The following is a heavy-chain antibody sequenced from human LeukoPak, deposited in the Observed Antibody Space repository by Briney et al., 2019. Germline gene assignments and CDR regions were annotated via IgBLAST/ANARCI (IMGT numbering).Heavy chain of an antibody. CDR3: AREPPGY. J-gene: IGHJ4*02. Sequence: SETLSLTCTVSGGSVTSGNYYWNWIRQPAGKGLEWIGRIYTNGCASYNPSLKSRVTISIDASKNQFSLKLSSVTAADTAVYYCAREPPGYWGQGILVTVSS. CDR2: IYTNGCA. CDR1: GGSVTSGNYY. V-gene: IGHV4-61*02.